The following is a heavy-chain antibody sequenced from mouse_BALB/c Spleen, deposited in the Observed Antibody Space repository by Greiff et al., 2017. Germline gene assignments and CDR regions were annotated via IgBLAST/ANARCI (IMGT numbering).Heavy chain of an antibody. CDR3: ARHYYGYENYAMDY. Sequence: EVMLVESGGGLVKLGGSLKLSCAASGFTFSSYYMSWVRQTPEKRLELVAAINSNGGSTYYPDTVKGRFTISRDNAKNTLYLQMSSLKSEDTALYYCARHYYGYENYAMDYWGQGTSVTVSS. J-gene: IGHJ4*01. V-gene: IGHV5-6-2*01. CDR1: GFTFSSYY. CDR2: INSNGGST. D-gene: IGHD1-2*01.